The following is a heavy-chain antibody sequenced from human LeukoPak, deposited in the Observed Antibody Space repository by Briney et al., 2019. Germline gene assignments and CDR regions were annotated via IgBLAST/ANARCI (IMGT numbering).Heavy chain of an antibody. J-gene: IGHJ4*02. V-gene: IGHV3-21*01. CDR3: ARLRRNNDNSGYYYYYDY. Sequence: GLSVRLPYAVSGLLFSIYSFNWARQASGKALEWVSSITPTSSYIYYADSVKGRFTISRDNAKNSLYLQMNSLRAEDTAVYYCARLRRNNDNSGYYYYYDYWGQGTLVTVSS. CDR1: GLLFSIYS. D-gene: IGHD3-22*01. CDR2: ITPTSSYI.